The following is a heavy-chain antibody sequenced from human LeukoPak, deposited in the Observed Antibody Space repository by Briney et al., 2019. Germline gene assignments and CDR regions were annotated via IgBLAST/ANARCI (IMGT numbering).Heavy chain of an antibody. D-gene: IGHD3-10*01. CDR1: GGSISSSSYY. CDR2: IYYSGST. CDR3: ARDAYWFGEVLLFDF. Sequence: PSETLSLTCTVPGGSISSSSYYWGWIRQPPGKGLEWIGSIYYSGSTYYNPSLKSRATISVDTSKNQFSLKLSSVTAPDQAAYFCARDAYWFGEVLLFDFWGEETLVTVSS. V-gene: IGHV4-39*02. J-gene: IGHJ4*02.